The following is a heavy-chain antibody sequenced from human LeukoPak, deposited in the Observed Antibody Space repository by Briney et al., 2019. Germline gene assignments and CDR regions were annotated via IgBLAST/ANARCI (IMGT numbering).Heavy chain of an antibody. J-gene: IGHJ4*02. Sequence: GGSLRLSCAASAFTISSYWMSWDPQAPGQELKGLTNIKQDGSEKYYVDSVKGRFTISRDNAKNSLYLQMNSLRAEDTAVYYCARDLYDYVWGSYPPGYWGQGTLVTVSS. CDR3: ARDLYDYVWGSYPPGY. CDR1: AFTISSYW. CDR2: IKQDGSEK. D-gene: IGHD3-16*02. V-gene: IGHV3-7*01.